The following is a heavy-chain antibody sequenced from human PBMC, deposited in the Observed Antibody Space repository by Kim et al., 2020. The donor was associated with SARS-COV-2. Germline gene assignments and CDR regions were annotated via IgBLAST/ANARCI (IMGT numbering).Heavy chain of an antibody. CDR3: TRGPYYYDSTAYCHDY. CDR1: GLNFGDYA. V-gene: IGHV3-49*03. Sequence: GGSLRLSCTTSGLNFGDYAMSWFRQAPGKGLEWVAFIRSKRYGETTEYAASVKCRFTISRDDSKRIAYLQMNGLKTEDTAVYYCTRGPYYYDSTAYCHDYWGQGTLVTVSS. CDR2: IRSKRYGETT. J-gene: IGHJ4*02. D-gene: IGHD3-22*01.